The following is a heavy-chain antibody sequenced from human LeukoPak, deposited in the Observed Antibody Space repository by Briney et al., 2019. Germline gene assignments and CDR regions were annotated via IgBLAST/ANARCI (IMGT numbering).Heavy chain of an antibody. J-gene: IGHJ3*02. Sequence: LPGGCLRLSCAASGFTFSSYDMHWVRQATGKGLEWVSAIGTAGDTYYPGSVKGRFTISRENAKNSLYLQMNSLRAGDTAVYYCARAGHYYDSSGYPGDAFDIWGQGTMVTVSS. D-gene: IGHD3-22*01. CDR1: GFTFSSYD. CDR3: ARAGHYYDSSGYPGDAFDI. V-gene: IGHV3-13*01. CDR2: IGTAGDT.